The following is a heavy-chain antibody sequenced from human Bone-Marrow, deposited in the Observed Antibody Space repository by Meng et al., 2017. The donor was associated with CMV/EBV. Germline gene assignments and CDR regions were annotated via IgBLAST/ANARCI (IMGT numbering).Heavy chain of an antibody. CDR3: ARIPPIYCSSTSCPGRVDP. D-gene: IGHD2-2*01. CDR2: INHSGST. Sequence: SETLSLTCAVYGGSFSGYYWSWIRQPPGKGLEWIGEINHSGSTNYNPSLKSRVTISVDTSKNQFSLKLSSVTAADTAVYYCARIPPIYCSSTSCPGRVDPWGQGTLVTVSS. J-gene: IGHJ5*02. V-gene: IGHV4-34*01. CDR1: GGSFSGYY.